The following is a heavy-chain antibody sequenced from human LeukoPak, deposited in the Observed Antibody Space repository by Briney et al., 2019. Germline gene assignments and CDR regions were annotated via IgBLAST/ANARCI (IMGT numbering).Heavy chain of an antibody. CDR2: MNPNSGNT. D-gene: IGHD2-21*01. CDR3: ARDHSAGPGAFDI. CDR1: GYTFTSYD. J-gene: IGHJ3*02. Sequence: GASVKVSCKASGYTFTSYDINWVRQATGQVLEWMGWMNPNSGNTGYAQKFQGRVTITRNTSISTAYMELSSLRSEDTAVYYCARDHSAGPGAFDIWGQGTMVTVSS. V-gene: IGHV1-8*03.